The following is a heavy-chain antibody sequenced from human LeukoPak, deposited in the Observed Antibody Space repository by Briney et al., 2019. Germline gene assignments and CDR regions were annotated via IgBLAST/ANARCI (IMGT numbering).Heavy chain of an antibody. Sequence: GGSLRLSCAASGFTFSSYGMHWVRQAPGKGLEWVAVISYDGSNKYYADSVKGRFTISRDNSKNTLYLQMNSLRAEDTAVYYCARDTYYYDSSGYWDVWGKGTTVTVSS. CDR3: ARDTYYYDSSGYWDV. D-gene: IGHD3-22*01. V-gene: IGHV3-30*03. CDR1: GFTFSSYG. CDR2: ISYDGSNK. J-gene: IGHJ6*04.